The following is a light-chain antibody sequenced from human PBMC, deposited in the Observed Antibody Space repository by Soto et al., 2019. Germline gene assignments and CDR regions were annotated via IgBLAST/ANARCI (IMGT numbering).Light chain of an antibody. CDR1: QSVSNNY. CDR2: GAS. J-gene: IGKJ1*01. V-gene: IGKV3-20*01. Sequence: EIVLTQSPGTLSLSPGERATLSCRASQSVSNNYLAWYQQKPGQAPRLLIYGASNRATGIPDRFSGSGSGTDFTLTISGLQSDDFAVYYCQQSSKWPWTFGQGTK. CDR3: QQSSKWPWT.